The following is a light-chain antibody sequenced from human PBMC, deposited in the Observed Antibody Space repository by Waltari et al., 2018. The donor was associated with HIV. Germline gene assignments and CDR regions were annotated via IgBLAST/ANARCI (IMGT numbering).Light chain of an antibody. V-gene: IGLV2-14*01. CDR3: SSYTSSSTLVV. Sequence: QSALTQPASVSGSPGQSITISCTGTSSDVGGYNYVSWYQPHTGKAPKLMIYEVSNRPSGVSNRLSGSKSGNTASLTISGLQAEDEADYYCSSYTSSSTLVVFGGGTKLTVL. CDR1: SSDVGGYNY. J-gene: IGLJ2*01. CDR2: EVS.